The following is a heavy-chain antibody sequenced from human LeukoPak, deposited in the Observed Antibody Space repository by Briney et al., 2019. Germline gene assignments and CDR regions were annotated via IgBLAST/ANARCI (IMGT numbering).Heavy chain of an antibody. Sequence: GASVKVSCKASGYTFTGYYIYWVRQAPGQGLEWMGWINPNSSATKYAQKFQGRVTMTRDTSVNTAYMEMRSLRSDDTALYYCARGSYYYAAGSFYSDYWGQGTLVTVSS. CDR2: INPNSSAT. V-gene: IGHV1-2*02. CDR3: ARGSYYYAAGSFYSDY. CDR1: GYTFTGYY. J-gene: IGHJ4*02. D-gene: IGHD3-10*01.